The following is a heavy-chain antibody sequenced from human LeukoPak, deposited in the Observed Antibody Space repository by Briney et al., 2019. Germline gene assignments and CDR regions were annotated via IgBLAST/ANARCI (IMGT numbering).Heavy chain of an antibody. CDR2: IRSDGADI. CDR1: GFIFSDYW. D-gene: IGHD3-10*01. J-gene: IGHJ4*02. Sequence: PGGSLRLSCAASGFIFSDYWMHWVRQTPGKGLVWVSRIRSDGADIQYADSVRGRFTISRDNAKSTLYLQINSLRTEDTAVYFCVRNMVRGIIYFDSWGQGTLVTVSS. V-gene: IGHV3-74*03. CDR3: VRNMVRGIIYFDS.